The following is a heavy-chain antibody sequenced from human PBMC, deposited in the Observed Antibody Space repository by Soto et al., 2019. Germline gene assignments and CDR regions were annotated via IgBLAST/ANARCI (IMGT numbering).Heavy chain of an antibody. V-gene: IGHV3-30*18. Sequence: GGSLRLSCAASGFTFSSYGMHWVRQAPGKGLEWVAVISYDGSNKYYADSVKGRFTTSRDNSKNTLYLQMNSLRAEDTAVYYCAKDGGYYDSSGAFDYWGQGTLVTVSS. CDR3: AKDGGYYDSSGAFDY. CDR2: ISYDGSNK. CDR1: GFTFSSYG. J-gene: IGHJ4*02. D-gene: IGHD3-22*01.